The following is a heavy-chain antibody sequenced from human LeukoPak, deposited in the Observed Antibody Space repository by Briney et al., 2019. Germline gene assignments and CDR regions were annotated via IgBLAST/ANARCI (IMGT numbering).Heavy chain of an antibody. Sequence: GESLKISCKGSGYSFTSYWIGWVRQMPGKGLEWMGIIYPGGSDTRYSPSFQGQVTFSADKPIITAYLQWSSLKASDTAMYYCARQTTQMDIVVVPAAWDYWGQGTLVTVSS. CDR1: GYSFTSYW. D-gene: IGHD2-2*03. CDR3: ARQTTQMDIVVVPAAWDY. CDR2: IYPGGSDT. V-gene: IGHV5-51*01. J-gene: IGHJ4*02.